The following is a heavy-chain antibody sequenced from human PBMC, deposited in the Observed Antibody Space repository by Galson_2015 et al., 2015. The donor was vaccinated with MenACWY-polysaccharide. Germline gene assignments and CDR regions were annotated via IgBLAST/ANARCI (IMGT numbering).Heavy chain of an antibody. J-gene: IGHJ3*02. Sequence: SLRLSCAASGFTFSTYEMNWVRQGPAKGLQWIAYISGGGAMIHYADSVEGRFTISRDNAKGFLYLEMKRLTAEDKGLFYCARDRGSYDAYDNWGQGTVVTVSS. D-gene: IGHD5-18*01. V-gene: IGHV3-48*03. CDR2: ISGGGAMI. CDR1: GFTFSTYE. CDR3: ARDRGSYDAYDN.